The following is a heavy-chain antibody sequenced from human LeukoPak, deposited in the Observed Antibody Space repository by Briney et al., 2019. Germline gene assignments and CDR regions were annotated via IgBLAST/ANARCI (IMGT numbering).Heavy chain of an antibody. D-gene: IGHD6-6*01. CDR3: ARGRAAARRILNDY. J-gene: IGHJ4*02. CDR2: IIPIFGTA. Sequence: SVKVSCKASGGTFSSYAISWVRQAPEQGLEWMGGIIPIFGTANYAQKFQGRVTITADESTSTAYMELSSLRSEDTAVCYCARGRAAARRILNDYWGQGTLVTVSS. CDR1: GGTFSSYA. V-gene: IGHV1-69*01.